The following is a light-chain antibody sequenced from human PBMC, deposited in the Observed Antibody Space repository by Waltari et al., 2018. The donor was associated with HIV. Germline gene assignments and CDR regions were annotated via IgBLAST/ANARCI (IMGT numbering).Light chain of an antibody. CDR3: ESWSYSKNDVV. V-gene: IGLV1-44*01. CDR1: SPNTGINS. CDR2: TNN. J-gene: IGLJ2*01. Sequence: QSVLTLPPSASGTRGPRVTLSCAASSPNTGINSANWYQQFPGTPPKLLIYTNNQRPSGVPNRFSASKAGTSASLAISRLQPEDEADYYCESWSYSKNDVVFGGGTKLTVL.